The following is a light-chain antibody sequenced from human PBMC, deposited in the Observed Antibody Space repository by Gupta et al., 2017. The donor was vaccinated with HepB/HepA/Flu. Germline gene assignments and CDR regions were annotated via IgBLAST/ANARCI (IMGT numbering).Light chain of an antibody. Sequence: EIVLPQSPATLSLSPGERATLSCRASQSVSSYLAWYQQKPGQAPRLLIYDASNRATGIPGRFSGSGSGTDFTLTISSLESEDCAVYCCQQCINWPLTFGQGTRLEIE. CDR1: QSVSSY. V-gene: IGKV3-11*01. CDR3: QQCINWPLT. J-gene: IGKJ5*01. CDR2: DAS.